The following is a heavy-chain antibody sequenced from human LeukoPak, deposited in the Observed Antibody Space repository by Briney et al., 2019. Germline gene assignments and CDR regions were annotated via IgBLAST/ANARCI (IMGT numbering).Heavy chain of an antibody. CDR1: GFTFSSYS. CDR2: ISSSSTYI. V-gene: IGHV3-21*01. CDR3: ARVGCSGGRCPGYGMDV. Sequence: GGSLRLSCAASGFTFSSYSMNWDRQAAGKGLEWVSSISSSSTYIYYADSVKGRFTISRDNAKNSLYLQMNSLRVEDTAVYYCARVGCSGGRCPGYGMDVWGQGTTVTVSS. J-gene: IGHJ6*02. D-gene: IGHD2-15*01.